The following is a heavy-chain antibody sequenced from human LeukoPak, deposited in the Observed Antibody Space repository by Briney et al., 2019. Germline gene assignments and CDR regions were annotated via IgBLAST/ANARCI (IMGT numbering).Heavy chain of an antibody. Sequence: ASVKVSCKVSGYTLTELSMHWVRQAPGKGLEWMGGFDPEDGETIYAQKFQGRVTMTEDTPTDTAYMELSSLRSEDTAVYYCATPYSSGWGAFDIWGQGTMVTVSS. CDR1: GYTLTELS. V-gene: IGHV1-24*01. CDR3: ATPYSSGWGAFDI. CDR2: FDPEDGET. J-gene: IGHJ3*02. D-gene: IGHD6-19*01.